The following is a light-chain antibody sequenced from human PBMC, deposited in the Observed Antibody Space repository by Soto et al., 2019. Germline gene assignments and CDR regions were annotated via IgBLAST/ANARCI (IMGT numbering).Light chain of an antibody. Sequence: DIVMTQSPATLSVALGERVTFSCRASQGVSRKLAWYQHKPGQAPRLLIYGASNRATGIPDRFSGSGSGTDFTLTISRLEPEDFAVYYCQQYGSSGTFGQGTKVDIK. V-gene: IGKV3-20*01. CDR1: QGVSRK. CDR3: QQYGSSGT. J-gene: IGKJ1*01. CDR2: GAS.